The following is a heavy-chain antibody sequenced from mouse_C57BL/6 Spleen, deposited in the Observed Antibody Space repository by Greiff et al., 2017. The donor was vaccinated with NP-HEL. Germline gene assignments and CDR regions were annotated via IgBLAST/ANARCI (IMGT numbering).Heavy chain of an antibody. Sequence: EVKLQQSVAELVRPGASVKLSCTASGFNIKNTYMHWVKQRPEQGLEWIGRIDPANGNTKYAPKFQGKATITADTSSNTAYLQLSSLTSEDTAIYYCARRITTVVATHYAMDYWGQRTSVTVSS. CDR1: GFNIKNTY. CDR2: IDPANGNT. V-gene: IGHV14-3*01. D-gene: IGHD1-1*01. CDR3: ARRITTVVATHYAMDY. J-gene: IGHJ4*01.